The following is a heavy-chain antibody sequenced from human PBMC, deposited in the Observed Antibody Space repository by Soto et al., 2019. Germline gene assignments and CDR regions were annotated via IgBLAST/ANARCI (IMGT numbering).Heavy chain of an antibody. CDR3: ESWHEGSGSYSIGYYGMDV. Sequence: ASVKVSCKASGGTFSSYAISWVRQAPGQGLEWMGGIIPIFGTANYAQKFQGRVTITADKSTSTAYMELSSLRSEDTAVYYCESWHEGSGSYSIGYYGMDVWGQGTTVTVSS. D-gene: IGHD3-10*01. J-gene: IGHJ6*02. CDR2: IIPIFGTA. V-gene: IGHV1-69*06. CDR1: GGTFSSYA.